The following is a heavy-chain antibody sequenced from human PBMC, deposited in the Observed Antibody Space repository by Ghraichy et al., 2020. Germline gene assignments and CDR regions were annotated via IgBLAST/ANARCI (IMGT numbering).Heavy chain of an antibody. CDR3: ARVLKPYDPWGGFDY. D-gene: IGHD3-3*01. J-gene: IGHJ4*02. CDR1: GFTFSSYG. Sequence: GGSLRLSCAASGFTFSSYGMHWVRQAPGKGLEWVAVIWYDGSNKYYADSVKGRFTISRDNSKNTLYLQMNSLRAEDTAVYYCARVLKPYDPWGGFDYWGQGTLVTVSS. V-gene: IGHV3-33*01. CDR2: IWYDGSNK.